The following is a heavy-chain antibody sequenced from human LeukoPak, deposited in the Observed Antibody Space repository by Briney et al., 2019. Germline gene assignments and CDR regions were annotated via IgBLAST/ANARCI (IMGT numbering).Heavy chain of an antibody. CDR1: GGSISSSSYY. CDR2: IYYSGST. D-gene: IGHD2-8*01. Sequence: SETLSLTCTVSGGSISSSSYYWGWIRQPPGKGLEWIGSIYYSGSTYYNPSLKSRVTISVDTSKNQFSLKLSSVTAADTAVYYCAGTEYCTNGVCYTLWYFDLWGRVTLVTVSS. V-gene: IGHV4-39*01. J-gene: IGHJ2*01. CDR3: AGTEYCTNGVCYTLWYFDL.